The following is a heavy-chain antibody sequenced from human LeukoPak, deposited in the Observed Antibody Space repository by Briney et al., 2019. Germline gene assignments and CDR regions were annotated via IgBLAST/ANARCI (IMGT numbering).Heavy chain of an antibody. V-gene: IGHV1-2*02. CDR3: ARGYDILTGIYYFDY. CDR2: INPNSGGT. Sequence: ASVKVSCKASGYTFTGYYMHWVRQAPGQGLERMGWINPNSGGTNYAQKFQGRVTMTRDTSISTAYMELSRLRSDDTAVYYCARGYDILTGIYYFDYWGQGTLVTVSS. J-gene: IGHJ4*02. CDR1: GYTFTGYY. D-gene: IGHD3-9*01.